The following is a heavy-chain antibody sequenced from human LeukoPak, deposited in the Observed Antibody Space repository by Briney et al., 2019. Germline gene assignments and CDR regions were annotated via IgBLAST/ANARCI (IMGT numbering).Heavy chain of an antibody. D-gene: IGHD6-13*01. V-gene: IGHV3-30*01. Sequence: GGSLRLSCAASGFTFSSYAMHWVRQAPGKGLEWVAVISYDGSNKYYADSVKGRFTISRDNSKNTLYLQMNSLRAEDTAVYYCARENSSSWCEPLNYWGQGTLVTVSS. J-gene: IGHJ4*02. CDR3: ARENSSSWCEPLNY. CDR2: ISYDGSNK. CDR1: GFTFSSYA.